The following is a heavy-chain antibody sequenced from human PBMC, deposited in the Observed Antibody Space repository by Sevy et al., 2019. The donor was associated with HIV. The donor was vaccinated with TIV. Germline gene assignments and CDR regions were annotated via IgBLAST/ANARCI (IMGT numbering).Heavy chain of an antibody. D-gene: IGHD5-12*01. CDR2: INHSGST. CDR1: GGSFSGYY. V-gene: IGHV4-34*01. CDR3: ARDSEATTDYYYGMDV. J-gene: IGHJ6*02. Sequence: SETLSLTCAVYGGSFSGYYWSWIRQPPGKGLEWIGEINHSGSTNYNPSLKSRVTISVDTSKNQFALKLSSVTAADTAVYYCARDSEATTDYYYGMDVWGQGTTVTVSS.